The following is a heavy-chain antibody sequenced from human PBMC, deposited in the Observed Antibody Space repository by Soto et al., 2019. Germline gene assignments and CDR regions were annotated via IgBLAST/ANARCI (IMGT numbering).Heavy chain of an antibody. D-gene: IGHD4-4*01. Sequence: WIGWVRQMPGKGLDWMAIIYPGDSHSRYNPSFQGHVTISADKSISTAYLQWSSLRASDSAIYYCARHASSRTSNYDYYAVDVWGLGTSVTVSS. CDR1: W. CDR2: IYPGDSHS. J-gene: IGHJ6*02. V-gene: IGHV5-51*01. CDR3: ARHASSRTSNYDYYAVDV.